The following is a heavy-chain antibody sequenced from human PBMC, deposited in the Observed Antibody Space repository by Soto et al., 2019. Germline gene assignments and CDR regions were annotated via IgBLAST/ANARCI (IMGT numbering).Heavy chain of an antibody. V-gene: IGHV3-30*03. CDR2: ISYDGSNK. Sequence: QVQLVESGGGVVQPGRSLRLSCAASGLIFSSSAMHWVRQAPGKGLEWVALISYDGSNKYYVDSVKGRFTISRDNSKDTLDLHMNSLREGDTAVYYCAAETKSYFYGMDVWGQGTTVTVSS. J-gene: IGHJ6*02. CDR1: GLIFSSSA. CDR3: AAETKSYFYGMDV.